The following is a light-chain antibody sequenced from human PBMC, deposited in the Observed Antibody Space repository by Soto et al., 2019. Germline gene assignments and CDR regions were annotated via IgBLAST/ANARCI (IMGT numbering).Light chain of an antibody. CDR3: HQSYSTSPLT. J-gene: IGKJ4*02. Sequence: DIQMTQSPSSLSASIGDRVTITCRASQSIISYLTGYQQKQGKAPKLLIYAASILHSDVPSRFSGSGSGTYFTLTISSLQPADFAIYYGHQSYSTSPLTFGGGTKVE. CDR2: AAS. CDR1: QSIISY. V-gene: IGKV1-39*01.